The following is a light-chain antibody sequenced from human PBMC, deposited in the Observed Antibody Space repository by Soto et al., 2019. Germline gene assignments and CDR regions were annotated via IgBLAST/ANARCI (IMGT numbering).Light chain of an antibody. CDR3: RSYAGSYSWV. V-gene: IGLV2-11*01. Sequence: QSVLTQPRSVSGSPGQSVTISCTGTSSDVGGYNFVSWYQQHPGKAPKFLIYDVSKRPSGVPDRFSGSKSGNTASLTISGLQAEDEADYYCRSYAGSYSWVFGGGTKLTVL. J-gene: IGLJ3*02. CDR2: DVS. CDR1: SSDVGGYNF.